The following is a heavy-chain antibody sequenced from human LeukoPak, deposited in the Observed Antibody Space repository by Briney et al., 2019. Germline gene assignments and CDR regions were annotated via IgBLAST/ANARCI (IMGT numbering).Heavy chain of an antibody. J-gene: IGHJ5*02. CDR1: GGSISSSSYY. CDR2: IYYSGST. D-gene: IGHD5-18*01. V-gene: IGHV4-39*07. Sequence: TASETLSLTCTVSGGSISSSSYYWGWIRQPPGKGLEWIGSIYYSGSTYYNPSLKSRVTISVDTSKNQFSLKLSSVTAADTAVYYCARDFHVDTAMVIVPWGQGTLVTVSS. CDR3: ARDFHVDTAMVIVP.